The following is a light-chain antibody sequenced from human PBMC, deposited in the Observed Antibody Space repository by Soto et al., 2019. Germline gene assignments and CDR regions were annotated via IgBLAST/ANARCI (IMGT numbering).Light chain of an antibody. Sequence: DIQIIQSPSSLSASVGDKVTMTCRASQDIGNWLAWFQQKPGKAPKSLIYTASNLHSGVPSRFSGSGSGTDFTLTISGLQSEDFATYYCQQYKSYPITFGQGTRLEIK. J-gene: IGKJ5*01. CDR2: TAS. V-gene: IGKV1D-16*01. CDR1: QDIGNW. CDR3: QQYKSYPIT.